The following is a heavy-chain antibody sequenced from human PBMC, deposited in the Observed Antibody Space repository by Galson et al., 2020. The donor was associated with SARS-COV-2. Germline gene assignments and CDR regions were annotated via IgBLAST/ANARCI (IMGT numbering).Heavy chain of an antibody. D-gene: IGHD6-13*01. V-gene: IGHV5-51*01. Sequence: HGESLKISCKGSGYSFSSAWIGWVRQMPGTGLEWMGILFPGDSDIRYSPAFQGQVTISPDKSISTAYLEWSSLQVSDTAMYYCARLPRDWYFMDFDYGGQGTLVTVSS. CDR3: ARLPRDWYFMDFDY. CDR1: GYSFSSAW. J-gene: IGHJ4*02. CDR2: LFPGDSDI.